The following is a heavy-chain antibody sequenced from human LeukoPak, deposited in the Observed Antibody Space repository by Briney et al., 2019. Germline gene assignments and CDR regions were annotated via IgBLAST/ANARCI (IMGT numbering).Heavy chain of an antibody. CDR3: ARGITIFGGRWFDP. V-gene: IGHV3-7*04. CDR1: GFTFSSYW. J-gene: IGHJ5*02. D-gene: IGHD3-3*01. CDR2: IKQDGSEK. Sequence: GGSLRLSCAASGFTFSSYWMSWVRQAPGKGLEWVANIKQDGSEKYYVDSVKGRFTISRDNAKNSLYLQMNSLRAEDTAVYYCARGITIFGGRWFDPWGQGTLVTVSS.